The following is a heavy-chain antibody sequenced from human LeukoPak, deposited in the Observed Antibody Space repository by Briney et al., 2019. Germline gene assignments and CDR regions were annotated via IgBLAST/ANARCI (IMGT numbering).Heavy chain of an antibody. J-gene: IGHJ4*02. D-gene: IGHD5-24*01. V-gene: IGHV4-59*01. Sequence: NPSETLSLTCTVSGGSISSYYWSWIRQPPGKGLEWIGYIYYSGSTNYNPSLKSRVTISVDTSKNQFSLKLSSVTAADTAVYYCARVAPRDGYNIDYWGQGTLVTVSS. CDR2: IYYSGST. CDR1: GGSISSYY. CDR3: ARVAPRDGYNIDY.